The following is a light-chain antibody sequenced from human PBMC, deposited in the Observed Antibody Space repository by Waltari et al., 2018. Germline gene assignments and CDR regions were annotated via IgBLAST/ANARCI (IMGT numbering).Light chain of an antibody. Sequence: QSALTLPASVSGSPGQSITISCTGTSSDVGGYNYVSWFQQHPGRAPKLMIYDGSKRPSGVSNRFSGSKSGNAASLTISGLQAEDEADYYCSSYTSISTLVFGVGTKVTVL. CDR1: SSDVGGYNY. V-gene: IGLV2-14*01. CDR2: DGS. CDR3: SSYTSISTLV. J-gene: IGLJ3*02.